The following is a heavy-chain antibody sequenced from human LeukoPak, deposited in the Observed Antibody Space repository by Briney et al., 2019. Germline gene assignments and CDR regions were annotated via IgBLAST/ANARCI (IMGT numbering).Heavy chain of an antibody. CDR1: GGSVSSGSYY. J-gene: IGHJ6*02. Sequence: SETLSLTCTVSGGSVSSGSYYWSWIRQPPGKGLEWTGYIYYSGSTNYNPSLKSRVTISVDTSKNQCSLKLSSVTAADTAVYYCARETYYYDSNGYYYYYYGKDVWGQGTTVTVSS. CDR3: ARETYYYDSNGYYYYYYGKDV. V-gene: IGHV4-61*01. D-gene: IGHD3-22*01. CDR2: IYYSGST.